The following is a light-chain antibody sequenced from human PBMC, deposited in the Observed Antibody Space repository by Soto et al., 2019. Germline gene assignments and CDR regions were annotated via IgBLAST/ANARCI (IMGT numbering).Light chain of an antibody. J-gene: IGKJ2*01. CDR2: RAS. CDR3: QQYDNWPPTT. Sequence: EIVMTQSPATLCVSPGERATLSCRASQSVTNNLAWYQQKPGQAPRLLFYRASTRATGVPARFSGSGSGTEFTLTISSLQSEDFAVYYCQQYDNWPPTTFGQGTKLEIK. CDR1: QSVTNN. V-gene: IGKV3-15*01.